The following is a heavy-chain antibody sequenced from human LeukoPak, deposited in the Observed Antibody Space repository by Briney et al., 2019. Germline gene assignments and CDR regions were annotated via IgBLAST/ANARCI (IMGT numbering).Heavy chain of an antibody. Sequence: PGRSLRLSCAASGFIFSSYGMHWVRQAPGKGLEWVAVIWYDGSNKYYADSVKGRFTISRDNSKNTLYLQMNSLRAEDTAVYYCARDPGYSNYLFDYWGQGTLVTVSS. D-gene: IGHD4-11*01. V-gene: IGHV3-33*01. CDR2: IWYDGSNK. CDR1: GFIFSSYG. CDR3: ARDPGYSNYLFDY. J-gene: IGHJ4*02.